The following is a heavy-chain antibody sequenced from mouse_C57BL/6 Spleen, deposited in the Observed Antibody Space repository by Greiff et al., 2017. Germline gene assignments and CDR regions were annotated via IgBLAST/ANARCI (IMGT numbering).Heavy chain of an antibody. CDR2: IYWDDDK. CDR1: GFSLSTSGMG. Sequence: QVTLKVCGPGILQSSQTLSLTCSFSGFSLSTSGMGVSWIRQPSGQGLVWLAHIYWDDDKRYNPSLKRRLTISKDTSRNQVFLKITSGDTADTATTYCSRRAENDGWYFDVWGTGTTVTVSS. D-gene: IGHD1-1*01. CDR3: SRRAENDGWYFDV. V-gene: IGHV8-12*01. J-gene: IGHJ1*03.